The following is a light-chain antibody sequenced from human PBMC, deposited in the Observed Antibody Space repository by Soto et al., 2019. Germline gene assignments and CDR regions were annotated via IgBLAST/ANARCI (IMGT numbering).Light chain of an antibody. CDR2: WAS. V-gene: IGKV4-1*01. CDR3: QQYYSTPLT. J-gene: IGKJ4*01. Sequence: DIVMTQSPDSLAVSLGERATINCKSSQSVLYSSNNKNYLAWYQQKPGQPPKLLIYWASTRESGGPDRFSGSGSGTDFTLTISSLQAEDVAFYYCQQYYSTPLTFGGGTKVEIK. CDR1: QSVLYSSNNKNY.